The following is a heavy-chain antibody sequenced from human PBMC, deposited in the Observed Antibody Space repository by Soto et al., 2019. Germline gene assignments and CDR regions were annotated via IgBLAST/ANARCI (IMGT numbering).Heavy chain of an antibody. CDR1: GGSISSYY. Sequence: QAQLQESGPGLVKPSETLSLTCTVSGGSISSYYWSWIRQPPGKGLEWIGYIYYSGSTNYNPSLKSRVTISVDTSTNQFSLKLSSVTAADTAVYYCARDVLVRGVSPQYMDVWGKGTTVTVSS. V-gene: IGHV4-59*01. CDR2: IYYSGST. CDR3: ARDVLVRGVSPQYMDV. J-gene: IGHJ6*03. D-gene: IGHD3-10*01.